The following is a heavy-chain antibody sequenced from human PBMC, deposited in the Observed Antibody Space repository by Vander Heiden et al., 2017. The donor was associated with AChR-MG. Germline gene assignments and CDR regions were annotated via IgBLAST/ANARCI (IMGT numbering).Heavy chain of an antibody. J-gene: IGHJ4*02. D-gene: IGHD2-15*01. Sequence: EVQLVESGGGLVQPGRSLRLSCAASGFTFHDYAMHWVRQAPGKGLEWVSSISWNSGNIDYADSVKGRFTISRDNAKNSLYLQMNSLRAEDTALYYCAKGPSGCSGGSCPGLFDYWGQGTLVTVSS. CDR3: AKGPSGCSGGSCPGLFDY. CDR2: ISWNSGNI. V-gene: IGHV3-9*01. CDR1: GFTFHDYA.